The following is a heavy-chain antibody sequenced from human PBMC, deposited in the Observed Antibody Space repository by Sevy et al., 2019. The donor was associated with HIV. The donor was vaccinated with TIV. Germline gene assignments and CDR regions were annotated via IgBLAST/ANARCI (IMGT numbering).Heavy chain of an antibody. Sequence: ASVKVSCKDSGYTFTCYGISWVRQAPGQGLEWMGWISAYNGNTNYAQKLQGRVTMTTDTSTSTAYMELRSLRSDDTAVYYCASGYSYGYLGYWGQGTLVTVSS. CDR3: ASGYSYGYLGY. J-gene: IGHJ4*02. CDR2: ISAYNGNT. V-gene: IGHV1-18*01. CDR1: GYTFTCYG. D-gene: IGHD5-18*01.